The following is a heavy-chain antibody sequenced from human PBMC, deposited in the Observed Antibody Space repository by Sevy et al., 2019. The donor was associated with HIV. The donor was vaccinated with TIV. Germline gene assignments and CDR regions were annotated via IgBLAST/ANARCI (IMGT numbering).Heavy chain of an antibody. J-gene: IGHJ4*02. D-gene: IGHD6-19*01. CDR1: GYTFTSYG. Sequence: ASVKVSCKASGYTFTSYGITLVRQVPGQGLEWMGWISTYNGNTNYAQDLQGRVTLTTDTSTSTAYMELRGLRSDDTAVYYCAKEGGTAVAGTKTFDYWGQGTLVTVSS. CDR3: AKEGGTAVAGTKTFDY. CDR2: ISTYNGNT. V-gene: IGHV1-18*01.